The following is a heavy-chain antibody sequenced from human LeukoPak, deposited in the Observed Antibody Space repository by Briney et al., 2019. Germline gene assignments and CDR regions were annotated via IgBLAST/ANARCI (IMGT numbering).Heavy chain of an antibody. CDR1: GYSFNSYW. J-gene: IGHJ6*02. CDR2: IYPSDSDT. V-gene: IGHV5-51*01. D-gene: IGHD3-3*01. Sequence: GESLKISCKGSGYSFNSYWIGWVRQMPGKGLEWMGIIYPSDSDTRYSPSFQGQVTISADKSISTAYLQWSSLKASDTAMYYCARPPYYDFWSGSYGMDVWGQGTTVTVSS. CDR3: ARPPYYDFWSGSYGMDV.